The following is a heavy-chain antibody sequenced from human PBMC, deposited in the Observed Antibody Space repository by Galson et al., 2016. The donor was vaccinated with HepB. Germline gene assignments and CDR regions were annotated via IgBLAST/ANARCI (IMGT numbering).Heavy chain of an antibody. CDR2: IYYSGST. CDR3: ARRFRYTYGPPYGMDV. CDR1: GGSISSSSYY. V-gene: IGHV4-39*01. Sequence: ETLSLTCTVSGGSISSSSYYWGWIRQPPGKGLEWIGSIYYSGSTYYNPSLQSRVTISVDTSKNQFSLKMSSVTAADTAVYYCARRFRYTYGPPYGMDVWGQGTTVTVPS. J-gene: IGHJ6*02. D-gene: IGHD5-18*01.